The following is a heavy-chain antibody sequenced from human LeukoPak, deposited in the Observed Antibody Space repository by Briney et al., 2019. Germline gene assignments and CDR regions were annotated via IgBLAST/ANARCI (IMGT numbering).Heavy chain of an antibody. CDR1: GFDLSPYT. D-gene: IGHD4-17*01. J-gene: IGHJ4*02. CDR2: ISSTSSYM. CDR3: ARRVTTFLS. Sequence: GGSLRLSCSASGFDLSPYTMNWVRQAPGKRLEWVASISSTSSYMYYGDSVKGRFTISRDNTKNTLYLQLDSLRAEDTATYYCARRVTTFLSWGQGTLVIVSS. V-gene: IGHV3-21*01.